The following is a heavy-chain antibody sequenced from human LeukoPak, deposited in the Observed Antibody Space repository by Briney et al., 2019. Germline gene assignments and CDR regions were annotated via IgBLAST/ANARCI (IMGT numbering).Heavy chain of an antibody. CDR3: ARSGTYYNWFDT. D-gene: IGHD1-26*01. V-gene: IGHV5-51*01. CDR2: IYPVNSDT. J-gene: IGHJ5*02. CDR1: GYSFTGYW. Sequence: GESLKISCKASGYSFTGYWIGWVRQMPGKELEWMGSIYPVNSDTRYSPSFQGQVTMSVDKSISTAYLQWNSLKASDTAMYYCARSGTYYNWFDTWGQGTLVTVSS.